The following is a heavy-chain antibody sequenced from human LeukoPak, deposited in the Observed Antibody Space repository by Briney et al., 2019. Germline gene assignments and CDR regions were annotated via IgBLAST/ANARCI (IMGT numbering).Heavy chain of an antibody. J-gene: IGHJ4*02. CDR1: GFTFNNAW. V-gene: IGHV3-15*01. Sequence: GGSLRLSCAASGFTFNNAWVTWARQAPGKGLEWVGRIKSKTHGGTIDYAAPVKGRFTISRDDSKNTLSLQLNSLNTEDTAVYYCTISLTPGIDYWGQGTLVTVSS. CDR2: IKSKTHGGTI. CDR3: TISLTPGIDY.